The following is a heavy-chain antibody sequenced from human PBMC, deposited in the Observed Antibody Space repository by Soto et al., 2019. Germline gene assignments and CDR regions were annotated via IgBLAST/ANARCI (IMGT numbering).Heavy chain of an antibody. D-gene: IGHD6-13*01. CDR1: GFTFSSYA. Sequence: EVQLLESGGGLVQPGGSLRLSCADSGFTFSSYAMSWVRQAPGKGLEWVSAISGGTSSTYYADSVKGRFTISRDNSKKTLYLQMNSLRAEDTAVYYCAKERWAAAGTPTLDYWGQGTLVTVSS. CDR2: ISGGTSST. CDR3: AKERWAAAGTPTLDY. V-gene: IGHV3-23*01. J-gene: IGHJ4*02.